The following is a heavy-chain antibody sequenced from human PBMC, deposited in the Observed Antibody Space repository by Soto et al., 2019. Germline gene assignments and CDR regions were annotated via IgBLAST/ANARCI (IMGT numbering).Heavy chain of an antibody. J-gene: IGHJ3*02. CDR3: ACITRGGGRDSSSSADAFDI. CDR2: ISSSGSTI. D-gene: IGHD6-6*01. CDR1: GFTFSDYY. V-gene: IGHV3-11*01. Sequence: GGSLRLSCAASGFTFSDYYMSWIRQAPGKGLEWVSYISSSGSTIYYADSVKGRFTISRDNAKNSLYLQMNSLRAEDTAVYSLACITRGGGRDSSSSADAFDIWGQGTMVTVSS.